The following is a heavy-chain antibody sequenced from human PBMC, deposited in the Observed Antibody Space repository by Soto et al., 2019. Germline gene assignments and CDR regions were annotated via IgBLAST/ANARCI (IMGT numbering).Heavy chain of an antibody. V-gene: IGHV3-11*01. D-gene: IGHD6-6*01. Sequence: QVHLVESGGGLVKPGGSVRLSCAASGFSFSDSYMSWVRQAPGKGLEWVSYISGSSITISHADSVKGRFTISRDNGKNSVYLQMDSLRAEDTAVYYCARFLGGIPARPFDCWGQGTLFTVFS. CDR2: ISGSSITI. J-gene: IGHJ4*02. CDR1: GFSFSDSY. CDR3: ARFLGGIPARPFDC.